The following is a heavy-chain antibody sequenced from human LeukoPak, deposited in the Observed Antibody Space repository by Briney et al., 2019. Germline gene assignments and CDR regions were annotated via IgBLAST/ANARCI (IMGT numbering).Heavy chain of an antibody. Sequence: PSETLSLTCAVYGGSFSGYYWSWIRQPPGKGLEWIGEINHSGSTNYNLSLKSRVTILVDTSKNQFSLKLSSVTAADTAVYYCARDVGVGAPFDYWGQGTLVTVSS. J-gene: IGHJ4*02. CDR1: GGSFSGYY. CDR2: INHSGST. D-gene: IGHD1-26*01. V-gene: IGHV4-34*01. CDR3: ARDVGVGAPFDY.